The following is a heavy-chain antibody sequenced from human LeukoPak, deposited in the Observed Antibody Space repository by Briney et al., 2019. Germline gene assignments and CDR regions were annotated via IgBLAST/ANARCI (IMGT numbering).Heavy chain of an antibody. J-gene: IGHJ4*02. CDR1: GFTFSSFS. CDR3: ARMNYVSSGWGAPFDY. D-gene: IGHD1-7*01. CDR2: IRSSGTNT. Sequence: GGSLRLSCAASGFTFSSFSMNWVRQAPGKGLEWVSYIRSSGTNTDYTGSVKGRFTISRDNAKNSLYLQMNSLRAEDTAVYYCARMNYVSSGWGAPFDYWGQGTLVTVSS. V-gene: IGHV3-48*04.